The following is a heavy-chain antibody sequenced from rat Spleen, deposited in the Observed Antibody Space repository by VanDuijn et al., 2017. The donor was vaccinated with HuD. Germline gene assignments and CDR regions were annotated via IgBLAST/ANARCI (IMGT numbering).Heavy chain of an antibody. V-gene: IGHV5-19*01. CDR2: INYDGTNI. CDR3: VSHGARISRFAY. Sequence: EVQLVESGGGLVQPGRSLKLSCAASGFTFSNYGLHWIRQAPTKGLEWVASINYDGTNIHYRDSVKGRFTVSRDNAKSTLYLQMDSLRSEDTATYYCVSHGARISRFAYWGQGTLVTVSS. CDR1: GFTFSNYG. D-gene: IGHD2-7*01. J-gene: IGHJ3*01.